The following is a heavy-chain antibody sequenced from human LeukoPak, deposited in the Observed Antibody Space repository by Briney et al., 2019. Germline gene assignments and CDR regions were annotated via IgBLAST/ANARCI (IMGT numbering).Heavy chain of an antibody. CDR2: IYYTKST. D-gene: IGHD6-25*01. V-gene: IGHV4-59*01. CDR1: GCPISSYN. Sequence: RSWTFSVTRRVSGCPISSYNWRWIQQPQGQVRERIGYIYYTKSTNYNPSRQSRVTISRDKSQKQFSIKLSTVTAAHTAVSYRARERRESSEPKDGFDIWGQGTIVSV. J-gene: IGHJ3*02. CDR3: ARERRESSEPKDGFDI.